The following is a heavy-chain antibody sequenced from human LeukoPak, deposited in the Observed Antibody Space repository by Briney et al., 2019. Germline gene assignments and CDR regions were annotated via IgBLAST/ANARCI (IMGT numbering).Heavy chain of an antibody. D-gene: IGHD1-26*01. Sequence: ASVTVSCEASVGTFTSYAISWVRQAPGQGLEWMGGIIPIFGTANYAQKFQGRVTITADESTSTAYMELSSLRSEDTAVYYCARDRDGSSSLDYWGQGTLVTVSS. CDR2: IIPIFGTA. V-gene: IGHV1-69*13. CDR3: ARDRDGSSSLDY. J-gene: IGHJ4*02. CDR1: VGTFTSYA.